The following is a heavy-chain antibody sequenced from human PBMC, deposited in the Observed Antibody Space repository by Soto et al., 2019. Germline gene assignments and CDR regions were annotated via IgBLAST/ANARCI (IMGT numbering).Heavy chain of an antibody. D-gene: IGHD3-10*01. Sequence: QVQLVQSGAEVKKPGASVKVSCKASGYTFTSYDSNWVRQATGQGLEWMGWVNPNNGHTGYAQKLQGGVTMTRNTSISTAYMELDSLRSEDTAVYYCVRLFSYGSGSWVEWGQGTLVTVSS. CDR1: GYTFTSYD. CDR3: VRLFSYGSGSWVE. CDR2: VNPNNGHT. J-gene: IGHJ4*02. V-gene: IGHV1-8*01.